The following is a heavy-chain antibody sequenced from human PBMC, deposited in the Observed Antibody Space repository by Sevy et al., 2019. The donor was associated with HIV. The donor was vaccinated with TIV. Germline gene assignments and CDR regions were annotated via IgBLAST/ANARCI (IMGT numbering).Heavy chain of an antibody. Sequence: GGSLRLSCTASGFTFSTYWMSWVRQAPGKGLEWVAVISYDGSIKYSADSVKGRFTISRDNSKNTLYLQMNSLRPEDTAVYYCAGERTYYYDSSGSDYGYYGMDVWGQGTTVTVSS. CDR1: GFTFSTYW. D-gene: IGHD3-22*01. J-gene: IGHJ6*02. CDR3: AGERTYYYDSSGSDYGYYGMDV. CDR2: ISYDGSIK. V-gene: IGHV3-30*03.